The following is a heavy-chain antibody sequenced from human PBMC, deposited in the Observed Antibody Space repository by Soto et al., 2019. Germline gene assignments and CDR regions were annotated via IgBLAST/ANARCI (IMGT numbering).Heavy chain of an antibody. J-gene: IGHJ4*02. CDR2: ISGSGAST. CDR3: VKEYGDYAVNNFDY. CDR1: GFTFSTYA. Sequence: EVHLLESGGGLVQPGGSLRLSCAASGFTFSTYAMSWVRQDPAKGLAWVSAISGSGASTYYADSVKGRFTISRDNSKNTLYLQMNSLGAEDTAVYYCVKEYGDYAVNNFDYWGQGTLVTVSS. V-gene: IGHV3-23*01. D-gene: IGHD4-17*01.